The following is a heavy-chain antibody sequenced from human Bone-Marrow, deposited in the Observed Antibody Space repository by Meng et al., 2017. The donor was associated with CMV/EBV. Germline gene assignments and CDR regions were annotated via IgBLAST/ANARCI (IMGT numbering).Heavy chain of an antibody. J-gene: IGHJ6*02. CDR3: ARDARAGYDFWSGYRPYYYYYGMDV. CDR1: GYTFTSYG. D-gene: IGHD3-3*01. V-gene: IGHV1-18*01. CDR2: ISAYNGNT. Sequence: ASVKVSCKASGYTFTSYGISWVRQAPGHGLEWMGWISAYNGNTNYAQKLQGRVTMTTDTSTSTAYMELRSLRSDDTAVYYCARDARAGYDFWSGYRPYYYYYGMDVWGQGTTVTVSS.